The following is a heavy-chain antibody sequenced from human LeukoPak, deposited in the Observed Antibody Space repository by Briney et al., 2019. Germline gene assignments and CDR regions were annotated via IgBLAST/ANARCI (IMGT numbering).Heavy chain of an antibody. V-gene: IGHV1-18*01. CDR1: GYTFTSYG. Sequence: ASVKVSCKASGYTFTSYGVSWVRQAPGQGLEWMGWISPYNGDTDYAQKLQGRLTMTTDTSTSTAYMELRSLRSDDTAVYYCARGLGGSGRSGWFDPWGQGTLVTVSS. CDR3: ARGLGGSGRSGWFDP. D-gene: IGHD3-10*01. CDR2: ISPYNGDT. J-gene: IGHJ5*02.